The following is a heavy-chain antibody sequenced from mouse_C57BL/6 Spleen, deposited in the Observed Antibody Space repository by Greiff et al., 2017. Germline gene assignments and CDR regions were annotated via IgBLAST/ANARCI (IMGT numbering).Heavy chain of an antibody. Sequence: EVHLVESGGGLVKPGGSLKLSCAASGFTFSDYGMHWVRQAPEKGLEWVAYISSGSSTIYYADTVKGRFTISRDNAKNTLFLQMTSLRSEDTAMYYCAIYYDYDFDYWGQGTTLTVSS. D-gene: IGHD2-4*01. J-gene: IGHJ2*01. CDR3: AIYYDYDFDY. CDR2: ISSGSSTI. V-gene: IGHV5-17*01. CDR1: GFTFSDYG.